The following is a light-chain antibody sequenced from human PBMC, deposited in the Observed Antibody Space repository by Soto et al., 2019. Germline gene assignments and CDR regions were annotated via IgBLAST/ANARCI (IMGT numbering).Light chain of an antibody. J-gene: IGLJ3*02. Sequence: QSALTQPASVSGSPGQPITISCTGTSSEIGAYNYVGWYQQHPGQAPKLMTYDVNNRPSGVSDRFPASKSGNTASLTIAWLQAEDEADYYCSSYTSSNTVVFGGGT. CDR3: SSYTSSNTVV. V-gene: IGLV2-14*03. CDR1: SSEIGAYNY. CDR2: DVN.